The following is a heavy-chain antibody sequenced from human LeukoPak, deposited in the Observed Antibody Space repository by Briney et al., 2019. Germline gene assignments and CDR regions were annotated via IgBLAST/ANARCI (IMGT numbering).Heavy chain of an antibody. Sequence: GGSLRLSCAASGFTFSSYSMNWVRQAPGKGLEWVSSISSSSSYIYYADSVKGRFTISRDDAKNSLYLQMNSLRAEDTAVYYCARDFGYYDSSGYYPYYFDYWGQGTLVTVSS. D-gene: IGHD3-22*01. CDR1: GFTFSSYS. CDR2: ISSSSSYI. V-gene: IGHV3-21*01. J-gene: IGHJ4*02. CDR3: ARDFGYYDSSGYYPYYFDY.